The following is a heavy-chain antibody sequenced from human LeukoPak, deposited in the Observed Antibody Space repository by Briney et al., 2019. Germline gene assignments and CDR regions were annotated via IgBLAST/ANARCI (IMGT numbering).Heavy chain of an antibody. D-gene: IGHD6-13*01. J-gene: IGHJ4*02. Sequence: SETLSLTCIVSGGSIRNYYWSWIRQPAGRGLEWIGRIYSGGSTDYHPSLKSRLTMSVDTSKNQFSLKLSSVTAAGTAVYYCARTFYSGSGRGYYFDYWGQGTLVTVSS. CDR3: ARTFYSGSGRGYYFDY. CDR1: GGSIRNYY. CDR2: IYSGGST. V-gene: IGHV4-4*07.